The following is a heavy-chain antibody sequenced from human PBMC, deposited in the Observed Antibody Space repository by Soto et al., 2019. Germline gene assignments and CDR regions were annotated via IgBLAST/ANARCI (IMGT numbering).Heavy chain of an antibody. CDR3: TRDWGTPVTHGYDS. CDR1: GGSVTSGGYY. Sequence: QVQLQESGPGLVRPSQTLSLTCTVSGGSVTSGGYYWSWIRHCPGKGLEWIGYIYSSGDTNYNPSHNSRVAMSVDTSKNQFSLQLTSVTVADTAIYYCTRDWGTPVTHGYDSWGQGILVTVSS. V-gene: IGHV4-31*03. J-gene: IGHJ5*01. CDR2: IYSSGDT. D-gene: IGHD7-27*01.